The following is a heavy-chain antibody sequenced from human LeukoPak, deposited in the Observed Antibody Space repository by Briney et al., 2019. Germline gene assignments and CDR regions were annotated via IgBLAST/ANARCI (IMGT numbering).Heavy chain of an antibody. D-gene: IGHD1-26*01. CDR2: IFSSGTA. Sequence: SETLSLTCTVSGASIRANHHYWAWVRQPPGKGLEWIGTIFSSGTAYYNPSLRTRVSISVDTSKNEFSLRLSAVTAADTGLYYCAARGYFSVGATGPWGQGTLVTVSS. V-gene: IGHV4-39*01. CDR1: GASIRANHHY. CDR3: AARGYFSVGATGP. J-gene: IGHJ5*02.